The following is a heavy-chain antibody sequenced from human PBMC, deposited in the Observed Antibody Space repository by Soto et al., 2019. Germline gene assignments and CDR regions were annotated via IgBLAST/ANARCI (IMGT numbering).Heavy chain of an antibody. V-gene: IGHV1-18*01. CDR2: ISAYNGNT. CDR1: GSSFTTYG. J-gene: IGHJ4*02. Sequence: ASVDVSCKASGSSFTTYGISWVRQAPGQGLEWMGWISAYNGNTNYAQKLQGRVTMTTDTSTSTAYMELRSLRSDDTAVYYCPRDPTHYYDSSGYDDWGQGTLVTVSS. CDR3: PRDPTHYYDSSGYDD. D-gene: IGHD3-22*01.